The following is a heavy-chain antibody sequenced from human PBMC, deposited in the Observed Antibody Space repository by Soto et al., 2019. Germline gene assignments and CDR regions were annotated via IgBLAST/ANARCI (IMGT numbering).Heavy chain of an antibody. CDR2: ISSSSGNT. Sequence: AASVKVSCKASGYTFTSYGINWVRQAPGQGLEWMGWISSSSGNTDYAQNLQGRLTMTTDTSTNTAYMELRSLTSADTAVYYCARHGGFSRGCHFWGQGAQVTISS. D-gene: IGHD5-18*01. V-gene: IGHV1-18*04. CDR3: ARHGGFSRGCHF. CDR1: GYTFTSYG. J-gene: IGHJ4*02.